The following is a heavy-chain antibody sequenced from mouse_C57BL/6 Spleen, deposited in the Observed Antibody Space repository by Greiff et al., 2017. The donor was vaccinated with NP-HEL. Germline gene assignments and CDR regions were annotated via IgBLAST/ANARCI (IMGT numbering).Heavy chain of an antibody. Sequence: QVQLKQPGAELVRPGSSVKLSCKASGYTFTSYWMHWVKQRPIQGLEWIGNIDPSDSETHYNQKFKDKATLTVDKSSSTAYMQLSILTSEDSAVYYWARLNYGSSYYAMDYWGQGTSVTASS. J-gene: IGHJ4*01. CDR2: IDPSDSET. V-gene: IGHV1-52*01. D-gene: IGHD1-1*01. CDR3: ARLNYGSSYYAMDY. CDR1: GYTFTSYW.